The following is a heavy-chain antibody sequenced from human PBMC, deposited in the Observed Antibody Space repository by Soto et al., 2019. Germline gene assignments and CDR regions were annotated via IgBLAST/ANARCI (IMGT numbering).Heavy chain of an antibody. D-gene: IGHD2-2*01. CDR3: ARSIVTPSAMFDH. V-gene: IGHV4-30-2*01. Sequence: QLQLLESGSILVKPSQTLSLTCAVSGGSVNRGGYSWSWIRQTPGKGLDWLAYIYRTRHTIYNPYLNSRATISLDDPNNQFSLHLTSVNAADTAVYYCARSIVTPSAMFDHCGQGLLVTVSS. J-gene: IGHJ5*02. CDR2: IYRTRHT. CDR1: GGSVNRGGYS.